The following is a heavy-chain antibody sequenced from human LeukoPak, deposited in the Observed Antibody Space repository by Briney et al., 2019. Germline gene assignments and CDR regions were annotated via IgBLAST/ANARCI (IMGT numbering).Heavy chain of an antibody. CDR3: ARESPYYYDSSGYYPLDY. CDR2: IYYSGST. CDR1: GGSISSYY. D-gene: IGHD3-22*01. Sequence: PSETLSLTCTVSGGSISSYYWSWIRQPPGKGLEWIGYIYYSGSTNYNPSLKSRVTISVDTSKNQFSLKLSSVTAADTAVYYCARESPYYYDSSGYYPLDYWGQGTLVTVSS. J-gene: IGHJ4*02. V-gene: IGHV4-59*01.